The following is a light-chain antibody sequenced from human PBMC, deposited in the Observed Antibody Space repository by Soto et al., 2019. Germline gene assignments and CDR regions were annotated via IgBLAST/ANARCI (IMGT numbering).Light chain of an antibody. CDR2: KAS. CDR1: QTISSW. CDR3: QQYTNTNNPWM. J-gene: IGKJ1*01. V-gene: IGKV1-5*03. Sequence: DIQMTQSPSTLSGSVGDRVTITCRASQTISSWLAWYQQKPGKAPKLLIYKASTLKSGVPSRFSGSGSATEFTLTISSLQTDDSATYYCQQYTNTNNPWMFGQGTKVDIK.